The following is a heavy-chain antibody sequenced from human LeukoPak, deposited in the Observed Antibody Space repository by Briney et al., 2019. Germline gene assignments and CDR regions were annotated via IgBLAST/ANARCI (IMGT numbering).Heavy chain of an antibody. Sequence: KAGGSLRLSCAASGFTFSSYSMNWVRQAPGKGLEWVSSISSSSSYIYYADSVKGRFTISRDNSKNTLYLQMNSLRADDTAVYYCARGRSGSHHFDSWGQGTLVTVPS. V-gene: IGHV3-21*01. J-gene: IGHJ4*02. CDR3: ARGRSGSHHFDS. CDR1: GFTFSSYS. D-gene: IGHD3-10*01. CDR2: ISSSSSYI.